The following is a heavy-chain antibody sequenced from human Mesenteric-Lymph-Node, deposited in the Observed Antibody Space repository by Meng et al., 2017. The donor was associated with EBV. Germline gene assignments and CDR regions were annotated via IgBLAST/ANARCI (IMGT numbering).Heavy chain of an antibody. V-gene: IGHV2-5*02. CDR2: IYWDDDK. CDR1: GFSLNTSGVG. Sequence: QSTLKESGPTPVKPTQTRTLTCTFSGFSLNTSGVGVGWIRQPPGKALEWLALIYWDDDKRYSPSLKSRLTITKDTSKNQVVLTMTNMDPVDTATYYCAHTRERGATGSFDPWGQGTLVTVSS. J-gene: IGHJ5*02. CDR3: AHTRERGATGSFDP. D-gene: IGHD1-26*01.